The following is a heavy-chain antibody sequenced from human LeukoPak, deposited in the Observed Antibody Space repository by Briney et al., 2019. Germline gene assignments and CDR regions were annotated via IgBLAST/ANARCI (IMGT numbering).Heavy chain of an antibody. CDR2: ITTGGPNT. Sequence: PGGSLRLSCTASGFTFSSYTMSWVRQAPGKGLKWVSTITTGGPNTYYADSVKGRFTVSRDDSKNTLYLQMNSLRAEDTAVYYCARRQGSQNDYWGQGTLVTVSS. D-gene: IGHD3-10*01. CDR1: GFTFSSYT. CDR3: ARRQGSQNDY. J-gene: IGHJ4*02. V-gene: IGHV3-23*01.